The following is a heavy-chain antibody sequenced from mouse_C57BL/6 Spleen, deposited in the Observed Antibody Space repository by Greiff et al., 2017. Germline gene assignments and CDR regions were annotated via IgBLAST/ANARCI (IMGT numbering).Heavy chain of an antibody. D-gene: IGHD1-1*01. J-gene: IGHJ3*01. CDR2: INPGSGGT. V-gene: IGHV1-54*01. CDR3: ARGVYGSSLAWFAY. Sequence: VQLQQSGAELVRPGTSVKVSCKASGYAFTNYLIEWVKQRPGQGLEWIGVINPGSGGTNYNEKFKGKATLTADKSSSTAYMQLSSLTSEDSAVYFCARGVYGSSLAWFAYWGQGTLVTVSA. CDR1: GYAFTNYL.